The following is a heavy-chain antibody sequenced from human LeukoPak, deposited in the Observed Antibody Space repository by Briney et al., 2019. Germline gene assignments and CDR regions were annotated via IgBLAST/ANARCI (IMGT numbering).Heavy chain of an antibody. Sequence: ASVKVSCKTSGYTFSSNAINWVRQAPGQGLEWMGWIDTNTGNPTYAQGFAGQFVFSLDTSVSTAYLQISSLKAEDTAEYFCARGYDSSGYFSDWGQGTLVTVSS. J-gene: IGHJ4*02. V-gene: IGHV7-4-1*02. CDR2: IDTNTGNP. CDR3: ARGYDSSGYFSD. CDR1: GYTFSSNA. D-gene: IGHD3-22*01.